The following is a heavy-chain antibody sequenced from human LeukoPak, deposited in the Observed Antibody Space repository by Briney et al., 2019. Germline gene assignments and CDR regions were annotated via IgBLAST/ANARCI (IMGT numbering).Heavy chain of an antibody. CDR1: GASISSYY. Sequence: SETLSLTCTVSGASISSYYWSWIRQPPGKGLEWVGYIHYSGSTNYNPSLKSRVTMSVDTSKNQFSLKLSSVTAADTAVYYCAEASEWSINYWGQGVLVTVSS. J-gene: IGHJ4*02. V-gene: IGHV4-59*08. CDR3: AEASEWSINY. D-gene: IGHD3-3*01. CDR2: IHYSGST.